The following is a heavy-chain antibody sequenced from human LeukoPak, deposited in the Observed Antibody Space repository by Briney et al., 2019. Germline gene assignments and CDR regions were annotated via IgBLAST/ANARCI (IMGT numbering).Heavy chain of an antibody. D-gene: IGHD3-3*01. CDR3: AREATWGEWYFDH. Sequence: GRSLRLSCVASGITFSRHGMDWVRQAPGKGLEWVAVIADDGGVKQYADSVKGRFTVSRDNPKSTLYLQMNGLSVKDTAIYYCAREATWGEWYFDHWGQGTPVTVSS. V-gene: IGHV3-30*03. J-gene: IGHJ4*02. CDR2: IADDGGVK. CDR1: GITFSRHG.